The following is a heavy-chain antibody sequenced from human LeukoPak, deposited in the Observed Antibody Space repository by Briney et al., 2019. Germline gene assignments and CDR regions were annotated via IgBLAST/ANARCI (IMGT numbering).Heavy chain of an antibody. CDR3: AKRMEAVVPAARHVGPYYYYYMDV. CDR2: IRYDGSNK. V-gene: IGHV3-30*02. J-gene: IGHJ6*03. CDR1: GFTFSSYG. Sequence: PGGSLRLSCAASGFTFSSYGMHWVRQAPGKGLEWVAFIRYDGSNKYYADSVKGRFTISRDNSKNTLYLQMNSLRAEDTAVYYCAKRMEAVVPAARHVGPYYYYYMDVWGKGTTVTISS. D-gene: IGHD2-2*01.